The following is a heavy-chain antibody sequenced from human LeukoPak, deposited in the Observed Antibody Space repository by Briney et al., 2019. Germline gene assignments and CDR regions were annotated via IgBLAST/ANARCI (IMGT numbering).Heavy chain of an antibody. D-gene: IGHD5-24*01. CDR2: ISSSSSYI. Sequence: GGSLRLSCAASGFTFSSYSMNWVRQAPGKGLEWVSSISSSSSYIYYADSVKGRFTISRDNAKNSLYLQMNSLRAEDTAVYYCARDLPSYEMATTFDYWGQGTLVTVSS. CDR1: GFTFSSYS. J-gene: IGHJ4*02. CDR3: ARDLPSYEMATTFDY. V-gene: IGHV3-21*01.